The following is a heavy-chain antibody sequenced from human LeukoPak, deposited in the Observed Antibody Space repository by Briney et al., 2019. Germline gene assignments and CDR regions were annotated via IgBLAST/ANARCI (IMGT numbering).Heavy chain of an antibody. Sequence: GGSLRLSCAASGFTFSSYWMSWVRQAPGKGLEWVANIKQDGSEKYYEDSVKGRFTISRDNAKNSLYLQMNSLRVEDTAVYYCAKYYGSGSYYRDHFDYWGQGTLVTVSS. J-gene: IGHJ4*02. V-gene: IGHV3-7*01. CDR1: GFTFSSYW. CDR2: IKQDGSEK. D-gene: IGHD3-10*01. CDR3: AKYYGSGSYYRDHFDY.